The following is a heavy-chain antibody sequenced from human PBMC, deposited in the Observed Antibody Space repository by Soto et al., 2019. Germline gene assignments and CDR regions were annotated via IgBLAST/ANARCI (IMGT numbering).Heavy chain of an antibody. D-gene: IGHD6-19*01. Sequence: QVQLVESGGGVVQPGRSLRLSCAASGFTFSSYAMHWVRQAPGKGLEWVAVISYDGRNKYYADSVKGRFTISRDNSKNTLYLQMNSLRAEDTAVYYCARRDEQWLAEFDYWGQGTLVTVSS. CDR1: GFTFSSYA. V-gene: IGHV3-30-3*01. CDR2: ISYDGRNK. J-gene: IGHJ4*02. CDR3: ARRDEQWLAEFDY.